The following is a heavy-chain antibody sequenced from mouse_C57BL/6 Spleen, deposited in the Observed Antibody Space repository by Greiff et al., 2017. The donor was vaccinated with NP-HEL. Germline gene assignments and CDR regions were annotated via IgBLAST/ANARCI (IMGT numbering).Heavy chain of an antibody. Sequence: VKLMESGPELVKPGASVKISCKASGYAFSSSWMNWVKQRPGKGLEWIGRIYPGDGDTNYNGKFKGKATLTADKSSSTAYMQLSSLTSEDSAVYFCARDPYYYGSRSYAMDYWGQGTSVTVSS. V-gene: IGHV1-82*01. CDR1: GYAFSSSW. CDR2: IYPGDGDT. CDR3: ARDPYYYGSRSYAMDY. D-gene: IGHD1-1*01. J-gene: IGHJ4*01.